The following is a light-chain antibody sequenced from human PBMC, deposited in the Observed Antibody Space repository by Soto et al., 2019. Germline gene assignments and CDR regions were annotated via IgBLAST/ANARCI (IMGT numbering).Light chain of an antibody. CDR3: QQYENWPWT. V-gene: IGKV3-15*01. J-gene: IGKJ1*01. CDR2: AAS. CDR1: QSVSSN. Sequence: EIVMTQSPATLSVSPWERATLSCRASQSVSSNLAWYQQKPGQAPRLLIYAASTRATGVPARFSGSGSGTEFTLTISSLQSEDVAAYYCQQYENWPWTFGQGTKVDIK.